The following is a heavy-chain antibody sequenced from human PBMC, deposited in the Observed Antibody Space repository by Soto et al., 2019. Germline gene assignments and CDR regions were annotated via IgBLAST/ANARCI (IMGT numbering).Heavy chain of an antibody. Sequence: QVHLVQSGAEEKKPGASVKVSCKASGYTFTNYAVHWVRQAPGQGLEWMGWINAGNGNTKYSQKFQGRVTITRDTSASTAYMELSSVRSEDTAVYYCARADYGDYEDYWGQGTLVTVSS. CDR1: GYTFTNYA. D-gene: IGHD4-17*01. CDR3: ARADYGDYEDY. J-gene: IGHJ4*02. CDR2: INAGNGNT. V-gene: IGHV1-3*05.